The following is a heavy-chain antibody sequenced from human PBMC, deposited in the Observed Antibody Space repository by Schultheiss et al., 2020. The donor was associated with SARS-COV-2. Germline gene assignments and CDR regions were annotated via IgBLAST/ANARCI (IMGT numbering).Heavy chain of an antibody. CDR1: GFTFSSYA. CDR3: AKDVAIFGVVIPYDAFDI. V-gene: IGHV3-30*07. J-gene: IGHJ3*02. CDR2: ISYDGSNK. D-gene: IGHD3-3*01. Sequence: GESLKISCAASGFTFSSYAMHWVRQAPGKGLEWVAVISYDGSNKYYADSVKGRFTISRDNSKNTLYLQMNSLRAEDTAVYYCAKDVAIFGVVIPYDAFDIWGQGTMVTVSS.